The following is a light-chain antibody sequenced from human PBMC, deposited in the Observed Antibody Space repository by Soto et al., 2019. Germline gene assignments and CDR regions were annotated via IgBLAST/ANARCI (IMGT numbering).Light chain of an antibody. V-gene: IGKV3-20*01. CDR3: QQYDSSPRT. J-gene: IGKJ5*01. Sequence: EIVLTQSPCTLSLSPGERSTLSCIASQSLNARYLAWYQVKPGQAPRLLFYDASSRATGIPDRFSGSGSGTDFTLTISRLEPEDFAVYYCQQYDSSPRTFGQGTRLEIK. CDR1: QSLNARY. CDR2: DAS.